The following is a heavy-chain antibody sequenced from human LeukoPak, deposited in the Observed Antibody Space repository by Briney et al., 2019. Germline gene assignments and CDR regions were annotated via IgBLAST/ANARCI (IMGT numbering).Heavy chain of an antibody. V-gene: IGHV3-21*01. Sequence: GGSLRLSCATSGFSFSSYAMSWVRQAPGKGLEWVSSISSSSSYIYYADSVKGRFTISRDNAKNSLYLQMNSLRAEDTAVYYCARGVLPDSMADAFDIWGQGTMVTVSS. CDR2: ISSSSSYI. CDR3: ARGVLPDSMADAFDI. J-gene: IGHJ3*02. D-gene: IGHD1-14*01. CDR1: GFSFSSYA.